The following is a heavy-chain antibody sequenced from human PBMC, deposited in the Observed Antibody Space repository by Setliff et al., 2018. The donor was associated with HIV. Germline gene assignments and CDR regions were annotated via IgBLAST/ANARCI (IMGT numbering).Heavy chain of an antibody. V-gene: IGHV4-59*01. D-gene: IGHD5-18*01. CDR1: GGSISTYY. CDR2: IYYTGST. CDR3: ARVSVFGSAMARGGYFDY. Sequence: SETLSLTCTVSGGSISTYYWGWIRQAPGKGLEWIGYIYYTGSTNYNPSLKSRVTMSVDTSKNQFSLKLSSVTAADTAVYYCARVSVFGSAMARGGYFDYWGQGTPVTVSS. J-gene: IGHJ4*02.